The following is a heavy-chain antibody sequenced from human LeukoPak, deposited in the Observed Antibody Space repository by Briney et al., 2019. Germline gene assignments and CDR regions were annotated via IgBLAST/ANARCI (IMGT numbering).Heavy chain of an antibody. CDR2: ITGDGRGT. Sequence: GGSLRLSCVASGFTFENYAMHWVRQAPGKGLEGVSLITGDGRGTYFADSLRGRFTISRDNSKKSLYLQMNSLRAEDTALYYCAKDLGAYAHFYLDNWGQGTLVTVSS. CDR1: GFTFENYA. V-gene: IGHV3-43*02. D-gene: IGHD3-3*02. J-gene: IGHJ4*02. CDR3: AKDLGAYAHFYLDN.